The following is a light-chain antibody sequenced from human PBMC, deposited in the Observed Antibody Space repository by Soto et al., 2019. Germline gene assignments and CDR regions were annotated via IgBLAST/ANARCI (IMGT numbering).Light chain of an antibody. CDR2: DAS. CDR3: QQYNTYPWT. Sequence: IQLNQSPSTLSANVGDRVTITCRASQTIRTWLAWYQQKPGKAPKLLIYDASSLQSGVPSRFSGSGSGTEFTLTISSLQPDDFASYYCQQYNTYPWTFGQGTMVDVK. J-gene: IGKJ1*01. CDR1: QTIRTW. V-gene: IGKV1-5*01.